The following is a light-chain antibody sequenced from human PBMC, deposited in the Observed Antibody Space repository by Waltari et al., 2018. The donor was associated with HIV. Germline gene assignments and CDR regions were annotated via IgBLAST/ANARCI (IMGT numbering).Light chain of an antibody. CDR2: DVT. Sequence: QSALTQPASVSGSPGQSVNMSCTGTSSDVGKYDFVSWYQHNPGQDPHLIIYDVTTLPSGVSLRFSGSKSGNTASLTISGLQAEDEANYFCCSYAGGPFVFGSGT. V-gene: IGLV2-23*02. CDR1: SSDVGKYDF. J-gene: IGLJ1*01. CDR3: CSYAGGPFV.